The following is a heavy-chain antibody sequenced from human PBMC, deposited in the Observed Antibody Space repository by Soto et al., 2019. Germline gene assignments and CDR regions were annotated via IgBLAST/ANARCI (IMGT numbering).Heavy chain of an antibody. Sequence: EVQLVESGGGLVQPGGSLRLSCAASGFTFSSYWMSWVRQAPGKGLEWVANIKQDGSEKYYVDSVKGRFTISKDNAKNSLYLQMNGLRAEDTAVYYCARVRCSGRSCYFSDYVDYWGQGTLVTVSS. CDR3: ARVRCSGRSCYFSDYVDY. CDR2: IKQDGSEK. J-gene: IGHJ4*02. D-gene: IGHD2-15*01. V-gene: IGHV3-7*01. CDR1: GFTFSSYW.